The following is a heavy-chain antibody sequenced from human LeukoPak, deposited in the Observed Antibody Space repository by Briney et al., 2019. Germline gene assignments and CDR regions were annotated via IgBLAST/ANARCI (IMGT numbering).Heavy chain of an antibody. J-gene: IGHJ4*02. CDR1: GASISRYY. CDR3: ARRAAALDS. CDR2: FHHSGNT. D-gene: IGHD6-13*01. Sequence: KPSETLSLTCSVSGASISRYYWSWIRQPPGKGLEWIGYFHHSGNTNYSPSLSSRITMSVDTSKNQFSLRLNSVTAADTAIYYCARRAAALDSWGQGTLVTVSS. V-gene: IGHV4-59*12.